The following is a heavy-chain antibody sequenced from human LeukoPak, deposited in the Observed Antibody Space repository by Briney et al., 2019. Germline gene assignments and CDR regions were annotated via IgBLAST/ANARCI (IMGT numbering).Heavy chain of an antibody. CDR3: ARDGEGYYGSGTHPRAFDI. CDR1: GGSISIYY. CDR2: IYYSGST. V-gene: IGHV4-59*01. J-gene: IGHJ3*02. D-gene: IGHD3-10*01. Sequence: SETLSLTCTVSGGSISIYYWSWIRQPPGKGLEWIGYIYYSGSTNYNPSLKSRVTISVDTSKNQFSLKLSSVTAADTAVYYCARDGEGYYGSGTHPRAFDIWGQGTMVTVSS.